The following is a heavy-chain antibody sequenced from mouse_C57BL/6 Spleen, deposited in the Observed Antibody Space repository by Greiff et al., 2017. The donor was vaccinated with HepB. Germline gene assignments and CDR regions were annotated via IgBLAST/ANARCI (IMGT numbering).Heavy chain of an antibody. D-gene: IGHD1-1*01. CDR3: AINNYGNSYVDD. Sequence: QVQLQQPGAELVKPGASVKVSCTASGYTFTSYWMHWVKQRPGQGLEWIGRIHPSDSDTNYNQKFKGKATLTVDKSSSTAYMQLSSLTSEDTAVYDCAINNYGNSYVDDWGKGTTLTVSS. CDR2: IHPSDSDT. CDR1: GYTFTSYW. V-gene: IGHV1-74*01. J-gene: IGHJ2*01.